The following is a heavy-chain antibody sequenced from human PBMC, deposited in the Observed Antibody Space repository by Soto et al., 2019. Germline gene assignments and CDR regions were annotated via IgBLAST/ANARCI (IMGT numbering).Heavy chain of an antibody. CDR1: GGSISSGDYY. D-gene: IGHD2-2*03. Sequence: QVQLQESGPGLVKPSQTLSLTCTVSGGSISSGDYYWSWIRQPPGKGLEWIGYIYYSGSTYYNPSLKSRVTISVDTSKNQFSLKLSSVTAADTAVYYCARDHVGLDFGPYYYYYGMDVWGQGTTVTVSS. V-gene: IGHV4-30-4*01. CDR2: IYYSGST. CDR3: ARDHVGLDFGPYYYYYGMDV. J-gene: IGHJ6*02.